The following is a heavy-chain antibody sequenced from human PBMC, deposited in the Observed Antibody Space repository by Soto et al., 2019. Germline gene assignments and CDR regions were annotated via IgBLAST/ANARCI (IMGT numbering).Heavy chain of an antibody. CDR2: IYHSGTI. CDR1: GGSFSTYY. CDR3: ARAQSATIHLDH. D-gene: IGHD2-15*01. J-gene: IGHJ4*02. Sequence: QVQLQESGPGLVKPSETLSLTCSVSGGSFSTYYWTWIRQTPGKGLEWIGHIYHSGTIRYNPSLKSPIHKLVNTSKKQFPLGPNSVTAADNAIYYWARAQSATIHLDHLGPGTLVTVSS. V-gene: IGHV4-59*01.